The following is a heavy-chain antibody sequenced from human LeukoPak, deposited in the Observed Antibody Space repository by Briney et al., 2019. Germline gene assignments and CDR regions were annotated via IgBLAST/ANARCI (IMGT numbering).Heavy chain of an antibody. J-gene: IGHJ4*02. CDR1: GYSFTNYW. CDR2: IQPGDSDT. CDR3: ARRPPSTTVTTRAFDY. D-gene: IGHD4-17*01. Sequence: GESLKFSGQCSGYSFTNYWIGGVRQLPGKGLEWMGIIQPGDSDTRYSPSCQGQVTMSVDKSSSTAYLQWSSLKASDSAMYYCARRPPSTTVTTRAFDYWGQGTLVTVSS. V-gene: IGHV5-51*01.